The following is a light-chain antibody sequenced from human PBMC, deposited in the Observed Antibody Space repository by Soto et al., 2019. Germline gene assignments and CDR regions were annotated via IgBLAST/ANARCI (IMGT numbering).Light chain of an antibody. J-gene: IGKJ1*01. CDR2: GAS. CDR1: QSLTSDY. Sequence: DIVLTQSPGTLSLSPGERATLCCRASQSLTSDYLAWYQQKPGQTPRLLIHGASSRATGIPDRFSGSGSGTDFTLTISRLEPEDSAVYYCQQSGRPFGQGTNVDIK. CDR3: QQSGRP. V-gene: IGKV3-20*01.